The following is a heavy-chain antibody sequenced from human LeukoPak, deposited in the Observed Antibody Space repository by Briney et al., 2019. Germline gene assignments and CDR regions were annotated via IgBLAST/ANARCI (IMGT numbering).Heavy chain of an antibody. CDR2: ISSSGSTI. CDR3: ARDRPYYDSSGYYVY. Sequence: GGPLRLSCAASGFTFSDYYMSWIRQAPGKGLEWVSYISSSGSTIYYADSVKGRFTISRDNAKNSLYLQMNSLRAEDTAVYYCARDRPYYDSSGYYVYWGQGTLVTVSS. D-gene: IGHD3-22*01. V-gene: IGHV3-11*01. CDR1: GFTFSDYY. J-gene: IGHJ4*02.